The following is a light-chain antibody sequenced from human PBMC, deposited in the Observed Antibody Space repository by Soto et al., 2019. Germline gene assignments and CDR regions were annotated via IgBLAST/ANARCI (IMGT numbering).Light chain of an antibody. V-gene: IGKV1-39*01. CDR3: QQSYSATPA. Sequence: DLQMTESPAYLSASVGGGVTITSRASQSISRYLNWYQQKPGKAPKXXIYGASSLQSGVPSRFGGSGSGTDFTLTISSLQNEDFATYDGQQSYSATPAFGQGTRLEIK. J-gene: IGKJ5*01. CDR2: GAS. CDR1: QSISRY.